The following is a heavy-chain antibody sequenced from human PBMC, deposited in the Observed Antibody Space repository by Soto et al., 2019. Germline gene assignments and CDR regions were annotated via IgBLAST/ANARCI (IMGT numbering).Heavy chain of an antibody. CDR1: GGSISSSSYY. V-gene: IGHV4-39*01. J-gene: IGHJ4*02. D-gene: IGHD1-26*01. CDR3: ARRGDSGSYSWDY. CDR2: IYYSGST. Sequence: SETLSLTCTVSGGSISSSSYYWGWIRQPPGKGLEWIGSIYYSGSTYYNPSLKSRVTISVDTSKHQFSLKLSSVTAADTAVYYCARRGDSGSYSWDYWGQGTLVTVSS.